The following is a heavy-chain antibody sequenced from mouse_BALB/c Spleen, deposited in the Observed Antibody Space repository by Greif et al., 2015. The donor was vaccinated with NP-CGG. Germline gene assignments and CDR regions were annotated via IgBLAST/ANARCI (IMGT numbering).Heavy chain of an antibody. J-gene: IGHJ2*01. CDR1: GYTFTSYY. CDR3: TRSWVDY. Sequence: VQLQQSGAELVKPGASVKLSCKASGYTFTSYYIYWVKQRPGQGLEWIGEINPSNGGSNFNVKFKSKATLTVDKSSSTAYMQLSSLTSEDSAVYYCTRSWVDYWGQGTTLTVSS. D-gene: IGHD4-1*01. V-gene: IGHV1S81*02. CDR2: INPSNGGS.